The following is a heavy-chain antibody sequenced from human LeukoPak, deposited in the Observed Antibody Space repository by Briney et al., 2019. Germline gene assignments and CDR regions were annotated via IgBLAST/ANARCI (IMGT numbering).Heavy chain of an antibody. CDR1: GFTFDDYG. J-gene: IGHJ4*02. CDR2: INWDGDST. D-gene: IGHD6-13*01. V-gene: IGHV3-20*04. CDR3: AKLDIAAAGE. Sequence: GGSLRLSCAASGFTFDDYGMSWVRQAPGKGLEWVSTINWDGDSTDYADSVKGRFTISRDNAKNSLYLHLSSLTVEDTDFYYCAKLDIAAAGEWGQGTLVTVSS.